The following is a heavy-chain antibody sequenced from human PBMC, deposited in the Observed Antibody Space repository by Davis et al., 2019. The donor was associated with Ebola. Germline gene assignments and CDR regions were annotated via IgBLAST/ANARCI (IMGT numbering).Heavy chain of an antibody. V-gene: IGHV3-33*01. J-gene: IGHJ6*04. CDR2: IWSDETKR. CDR1: GFSLSSYG. D-gene: IGHD1-14*01. CDR3: AREPTGNYYYFYGMDV. Sequence: GESLKISCAVSGFSLSSYGVHWVRQAPGKGLEWVAVIWSDETKRHYADSVKGRFTISRDNSKNTLHLQMNSLRVEDTAVYFCAREPTGNYYYFYGMDVWGKGTTVRVSS.